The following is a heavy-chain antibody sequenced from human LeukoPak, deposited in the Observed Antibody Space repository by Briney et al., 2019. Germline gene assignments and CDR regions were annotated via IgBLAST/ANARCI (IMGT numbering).Heavy chain of an antibody. J-gene: IGHJ4*02. V-gene: IGHV3-11*06. CDR1: GFTFSDYY. D-gene: IGHD5-18*01. CDR2: ISSSSSYT. CDR3: ARDHPTNTAMVGGDY. Sequence: GGSLRLSCAASGFTFSDYYMSGIRQAPGKGLEWVSYISSSSSYTNYADSVKGRFTISRDNAKNSLYLQMNSLRAEDTAVYYCARDHPTNTAMVGGDYWGQGTLVTVSS.